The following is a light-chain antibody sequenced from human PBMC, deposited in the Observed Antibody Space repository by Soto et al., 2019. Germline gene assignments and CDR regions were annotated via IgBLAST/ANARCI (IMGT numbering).Light chain of an antibody. V-gene: IGLV4-69*01. J-gene: IGLJ2*01. CDR3: QTWGTGIHVV. CDR1: SGHSSYA. Sequence: QSVLTQSPSASASLGASVKLTCTLSSGHSSYAIAWHRQQPEKGPRYLMKLDSDGSHTKGDAIPDRFSGSSSGAERYLTISSLQSEDEADYYCQTWGTGIHVVFGGGTQLTVL. CDR2: LDSDGSH.